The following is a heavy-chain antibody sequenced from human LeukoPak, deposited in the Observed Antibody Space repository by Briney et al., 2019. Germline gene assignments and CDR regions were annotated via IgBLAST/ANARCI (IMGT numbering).Heavy chain of an antibody. V-gene: IGHV4-30-4*01. CDR1: GGSISCGDYY. CDR3: ARARGWGAFDI. Sequence: SETLSLTCTVSGGSISCGDYYWSWLRQPPGKGLKWIGYIYYSGSTYYNPSLKSRVTISVDTSKNQFSLKLSSVTAADTAVYYCARARGWGAFDIWGQGTMVTVSS. CDR2: IYYSGST. D-gene: IGHD5-12*01. J-gene: IGHJ3*02.